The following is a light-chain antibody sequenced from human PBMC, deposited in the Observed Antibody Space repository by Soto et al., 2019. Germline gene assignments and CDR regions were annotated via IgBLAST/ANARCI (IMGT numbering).Light chain of an antibody. CDR3: QQYDSSPVT. CDR1: QSVSPSY. V-gene: IGKV3-20*01. CDR2: GAS. Sequence: IVLTQSPGTLSLSPGERATLSCRASQSVSPSYLAWYQQKPGQSPRLLIYGASRRATGIPDRFSAGGFGTDFTLTSSRLEPEDFEVDYCQQYDSSPVTFGQGSKVEIK. J-gene: IGKJ2*01.